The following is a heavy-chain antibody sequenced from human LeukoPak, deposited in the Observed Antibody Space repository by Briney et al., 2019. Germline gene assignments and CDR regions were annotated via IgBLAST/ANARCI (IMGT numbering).Heavy chain of an antibody. Sequence: ETLSLTCTVSGGSISSSSYYWGWIRQPPGKGLEWIGSIYYSGSTYYNPSLKSRVTISVDTSKNQFSLKLSSVTAADTAVYYCARATRTYYYDSSGYYVVGYFQHWGQGTLVTVSS. CDR2: IYYSGST. CDR1: GGSISSSSYY. D-gene: IGHD3-22*01. V-gene: IGHV4-39*07. J-gene: IGHJ1*01. CDR3: ARATRTYYYDSSGYYVVGYFQH.